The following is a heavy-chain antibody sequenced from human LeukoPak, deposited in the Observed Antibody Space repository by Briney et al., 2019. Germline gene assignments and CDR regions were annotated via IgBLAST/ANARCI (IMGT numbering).Heavy chain of an antibody. CDR2: ISYDGSNK. J-gene: IGHJ4*02. CDR1: GFTFSSYA. D-gene: IGHD3-10*01. V-gene: IGHV3-30-3*01. CDR3: AREDVSGSYYQEAPQGD. Sequence: GGSLRLSCAASGFTFSSYAMHWVRQAPGKGLEWVAVISYDGSNKYYADSVKGRFTISRDNSKNTLYLQMNSLRAEDTAVYYCAREDVSGSYYQEAPQGDWGQGTLVTVSS.